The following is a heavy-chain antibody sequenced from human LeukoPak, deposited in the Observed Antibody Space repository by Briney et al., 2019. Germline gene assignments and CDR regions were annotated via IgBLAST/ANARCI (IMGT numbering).Heavy chain of an antibody. CDR1: GFTSRNYW. CDR2: INQDGRET. V-gene: IGHV3-7*01. J-gene: IGHJ4*02. CDR3: ARSLGRYCSGGPCFYFDY. Sequence: PGGSLRLSCAASGFTSRNYWMTWVRQAPGKGLEFVASINQDGRETYYLDSMNGRLTISRDTARNSLHLQMNSLGAEDTAVYYCARSLGRYCSGGPCFYFDYWGQGTLVTVSS. D-gene: IGHD2-15*01.